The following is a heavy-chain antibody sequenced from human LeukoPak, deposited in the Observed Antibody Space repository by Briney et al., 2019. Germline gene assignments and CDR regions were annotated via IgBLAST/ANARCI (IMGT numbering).Heavy chain of an antibody. Sequence: SETLSLTCTVSGGSLSSGYWSWIRQPPGKGLEWIGNIYYSGSTNYNPSLKSRVTISVDTSKNQFSLRLSSVTAADTAVYYCARAAGYSSGYYNYWGQGTLVTVSS. V-gene: IGHV4-59*01. D-gene: IGHD6-19*01. CDR3: ARAAGYSSGYYNY. CDR2: IYYSGST. J-gene: IGHJ4*02. CDR1: GGSLSSGY.